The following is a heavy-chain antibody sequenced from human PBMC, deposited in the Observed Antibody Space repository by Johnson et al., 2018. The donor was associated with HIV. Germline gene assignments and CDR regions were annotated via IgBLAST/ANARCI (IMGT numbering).Heavy chain of an antibody. Sequence: QVQLLESGGGVVQPGRSMRLSCAASGFTFSSYAMHWVRQAPGKGLEWVAVISYDGSNKYYADSVKGRFTISRDNSKNTLYLQMNSLKSEDTAVYYCATERQFLEWLPSHRALDIWGQGTMVTVSS. D-gene: IGHD3-3*01. CDR2: ISYDGSNK. J-gene: IGHJ3*02. CDR1: GFTFSSYA. V-gene: IGHV3-30*04. CDR3: ATERQFLEWLPSHRALDI.